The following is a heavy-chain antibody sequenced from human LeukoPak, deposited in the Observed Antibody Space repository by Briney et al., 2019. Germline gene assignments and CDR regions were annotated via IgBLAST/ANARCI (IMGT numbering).Heavy chain of an antibody. J-gene: IGHJ6*03. V-gene: IGHV3-30*02. CDR2: IRYDGSNK. D-gene: IGHD3-10*01. Sequence: PGGSLRLSCAASGFTFSSYGMHWVRQAPGKGLEWVAFIRYDGSNKYYADSVKGRFTISRDNSKNTLYLQMNSLRAEDTAVYYCATDYYGSMDYYYYMDVWGKGTTVTISS. CDR3: ATDYYGSMDYYYYMDV. CDR1: GFTFSSYG.